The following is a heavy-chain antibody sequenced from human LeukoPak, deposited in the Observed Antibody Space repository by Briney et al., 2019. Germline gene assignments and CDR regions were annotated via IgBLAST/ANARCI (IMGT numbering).Heavy chain of an antibody. Sequence: GGSLRLSCVASGFTFSSTGLHWVRQAPGKGLEWVAMISPDGTKTFYTDSMKGRLTISRDNSNNTLYLQMNSLRVEDTALYYCATEGEEWTNFDCWGQGTLVIVSS. CDR1: GFTFSSTG. CDR3: ATEGEEWTNFDC. CDR2: ISPDGTKT. J-gene: IGHJ4*02. V-gene: IGHV3-30*04. D-gene: IGHD3-3*01.